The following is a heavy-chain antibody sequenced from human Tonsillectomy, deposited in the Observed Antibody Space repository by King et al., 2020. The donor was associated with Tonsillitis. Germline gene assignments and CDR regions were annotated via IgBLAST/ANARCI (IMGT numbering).Heavy chain of an antibody. J-gene: IGHJ3*02. D-gene: IGHD3-3*01. V-gene: IGHV4-59*01. CDR3: ARDPTYYDFWSGSPAAFDI. Sequence: VQLQESGPGLVKPSETLSLTCTVSGGSISSYYWSWFRQPPGKGLEWIGYIYYSGSTNYNPSLKSRVTISVDTSTNQFSLKLSSVTAADTAVYYCARDPTYYDFWSGSPAAFDIWGQGTMVTVSS. CDR1: GGSISSYY. CDR2: IYYSGST.